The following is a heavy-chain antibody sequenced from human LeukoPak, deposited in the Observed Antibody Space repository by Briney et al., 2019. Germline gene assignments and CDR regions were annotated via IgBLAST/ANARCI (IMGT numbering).Heavy chain of an antibody. CDR2: IYYSGST. J-gene: IGHJ3*02. Sequence: SETLSLTCTVSGGSISSSSYYWGWIRQPPGKGLEWIGSIYYSGSTYYNPSLKSRVTISVDRSKNQFSLKLSSVTAADTAVYYCARNIVGEDAFDIWGQGTMVTVSS. D-gene: IGHD2-21*01. CDR3: ARNIVGEDAFDI. CDR1: GGSISSSSYY. V-gene: IGHV4-39*07.